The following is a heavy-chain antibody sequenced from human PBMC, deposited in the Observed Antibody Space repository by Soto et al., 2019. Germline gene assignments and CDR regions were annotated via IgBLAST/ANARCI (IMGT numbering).Heavy chain of an antibody. CDR1: GFTFSSYA. CDR3: ARDKSPYSSGWQNRHFDY. CDR2: ISYDGSNK. D-gene: IGHD6-19*01. Sequence: QVQLVESGGGVVQPGRSLRLSCAASGFTFSSYAMHWVRQAPGKGLEWVAVISYDGSNKYYADSVKGRFTISRDNSKNTLYLKMISLRAEDTAVYYCARDKSPYSSGWQNRHFDYWGQGTLVTVSS. J-gene: IGHJ4*02. V-gene: IGHV3-30-3*01.